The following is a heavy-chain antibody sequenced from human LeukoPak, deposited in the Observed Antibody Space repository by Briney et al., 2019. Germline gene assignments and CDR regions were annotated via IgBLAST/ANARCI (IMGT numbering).Heavy chain of an antibody. CDR1: GYTFTSYG. V-gene: IGHV1-18*01. Sequence: ASVKDSCKASGYTFTSYGVSWVRQAPGQGLEWMGWISAYNGNTNYAQKLQGRVTMTTDTSTSTAYMELRSLRSDDTAVYYCARGVPAAEIYYYYYYMDVWGKGTTVTVSS. CDR3: ARGVPAAEIYYYYYYMDV. D-gene: IGHD2-2*01. J-gene: IGHJ6*03. CDR2: ISAYNGNT.